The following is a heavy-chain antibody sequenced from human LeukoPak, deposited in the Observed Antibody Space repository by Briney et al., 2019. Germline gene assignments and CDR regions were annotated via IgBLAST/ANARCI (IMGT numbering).Heavy chain of an antibody. CDR1: GGFISSYY. J-gene: IGHJ4*02. V-gene: IGHV4-59*08. D-gene: IGHD4-23*01. CDR3: VRRAFGPRWQFLYEKKYYFDY. Sequence: SETLSLTCTVSGGFISSYYWSWIRQPPGKGLEWIGYIYYSGSTNYNPSLKPRLMMSVDTSKSQISLRLTSVTAADTAVYYCVRRAFGPRWQFLYEKKYYFDYWARGTLVTVSS. CDR2: IYYSGST.